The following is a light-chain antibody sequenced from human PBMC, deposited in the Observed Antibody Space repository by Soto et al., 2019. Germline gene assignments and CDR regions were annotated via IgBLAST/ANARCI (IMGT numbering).Light chain of an antibody. J-gene: IGLJ1*01. CDR2: GNS. Sequence: QSVLTPPPSVSGAPGQRVTISCTGGSSNIGAGYDVHWYQQLPGTAPKLLIYGNSNRPSGVPDRFSGSKSGASASLVITGLQAEDEAEYYCQSYDSSLSAPYAFGTGTKVTVL. V-gene: IGLV1-40*01. CDR1: SSNIGAGYD. CDR3: QSYDSSLSAPYA.